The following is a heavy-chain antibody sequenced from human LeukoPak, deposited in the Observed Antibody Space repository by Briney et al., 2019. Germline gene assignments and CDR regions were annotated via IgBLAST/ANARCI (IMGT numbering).Heavy chain of an antibody. D-gene: IGHD3-22*01. CDR2: ISWKSGSI. Sequence: GRSLRLSCAASGFTFDDYAMHWVRQAPGKGLEWVSGISWKSGSIGYADSVKGRFTISRDNAKNSLYLQMNSLRAEDMALYYCAKVARRYYYDSSGPDDAFDIWGQGTMVTVSS. V-gene: IGHV3-9*03. CDR1: GFTFDDYA. J-gene: IGHJ3*02. CDR3: AKVARRYYYDSSGPDDAFDI.